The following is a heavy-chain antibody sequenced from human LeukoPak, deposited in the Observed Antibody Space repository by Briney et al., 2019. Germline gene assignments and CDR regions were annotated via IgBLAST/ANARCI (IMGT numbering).Heavy chain of an antibody. CDR1: GFMFSSHW. J-gene: IGHJ4*01. V-gene: IGHV3-7*01. D-gene: IGHD5-24*01. CDR2: INQGENER. CDR3: VRDNAYTFDY. Sequence: GGSLRLSCAASGFMFSSHWMSWVRQAPGKGLEWVANINQGENERYYVDSVRGRCTISRDNAKSTLSLQMNSLRAEDTAIYYCVRDNAYTFDYWGQGTLVTVSS.